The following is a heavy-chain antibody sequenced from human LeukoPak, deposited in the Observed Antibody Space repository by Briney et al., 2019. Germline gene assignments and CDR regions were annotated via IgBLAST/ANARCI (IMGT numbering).Heavy chain of an antibody. J-gene: IGHJ4*02. CDR1: GFTFSSYA. Sequence: PGGSLRLSCSASGFTFSSYAMHWVRQAPGKGLEWVAVISYDGYNKYYADSVRGRFTISRDNSKNTLYLQMNSLRAEDTAVYYCARNGDPTLDYWGRGTLVTVSS. CDR2: ISYDGYNK. V-gene: IGHV3-30-3*01. CDR3: ARNGDPTLDY. D-gene: IGHD4-17*01.